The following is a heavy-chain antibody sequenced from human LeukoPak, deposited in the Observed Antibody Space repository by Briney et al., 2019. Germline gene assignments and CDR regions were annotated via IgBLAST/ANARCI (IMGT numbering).Heavy chain of an antibody. CDR3: ARDLSSRGVISLDY. CDR1: GGSISNYY. CDR2: IYSDGRT. V-gene: IGHV4-4*07. Sequence: SETLSLTCTVSGGSISNYYWSWIRQPAGKGLEWIGRIYSDGRTNYDLSLSSRLATSVDTSKNQFSLKLSSVTAADTAVYYCARDLSSRGVISLDYWGQGTLVTVSS. J-gene: IGHJ4*02. D-gene: IGHD3-10*01.